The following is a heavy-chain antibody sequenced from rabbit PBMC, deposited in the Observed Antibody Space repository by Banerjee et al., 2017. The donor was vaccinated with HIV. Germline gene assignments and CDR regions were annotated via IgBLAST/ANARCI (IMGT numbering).Heavy chain of an antibody. D-gene: IGHD4-1*01. CDR3: ARGVDWGIRLDL. V-gene: IGHV1S40*01. CDR1: GIDFSSAYD. J-gene: IGHJ3*01. CDR2: IYTGSGGT. Sequence: QSLEESGGDLVKPGASLTLTCTASGIDFSSAYDMCWVRQAPGKGLEWIGYIYTGSGGTVYASWAKGRITISKTSSTTVTLQMTSLTAADTATYFCARGVDWGIRLDLWGPGTLVTVS.